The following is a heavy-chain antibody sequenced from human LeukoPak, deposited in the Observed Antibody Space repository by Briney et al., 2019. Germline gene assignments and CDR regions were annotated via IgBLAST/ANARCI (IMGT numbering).Heavy chain of an antibody. CDR3: ARRAYSSGWYYFDY. Sequence: NPSETLSLTCTVSGGSISSHYWSWIRQPPAKGLEWIGYIYYSGSTNYNPSLKSRVTISVDTSKNQFSLKLNSVTAADTAVYYCARRAYSSGWYYFDYWGQGTLVTVSS. J-gene: IGHJ4*02. D-gene: IGHD6-19*01. V-gene: IGHV4-59*11. CDR2: IYYSGST. CDR1: GGSISSHY.